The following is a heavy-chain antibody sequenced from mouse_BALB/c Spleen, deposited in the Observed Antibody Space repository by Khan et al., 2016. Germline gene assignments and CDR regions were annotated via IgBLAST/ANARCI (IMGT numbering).Heavy chain of an antibody. Sequence: VQLKQSGAELVKPGASVKLSCTASGFNILDTYMHWVKQRPEQGLEWIGRIDPANGNTKYDPKFQGKATVTADTSSNTAYLQLSSLTSEDTAVYYCASLLLRFHYWGQGTTLTVSS. CDR2: IDPANGNT. V-gene: IGHV14-3*02. CDR3: ASLLLRFHY. J-gene: IGHJ2*01. CDR1: GFNILDTY. D-gene: IGHD1-1*01.